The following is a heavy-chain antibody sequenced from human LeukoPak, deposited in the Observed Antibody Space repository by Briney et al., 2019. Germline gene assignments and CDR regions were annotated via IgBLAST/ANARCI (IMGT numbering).Heavy chain of an antibody. J-gene: IGHJ4*02. D-gene: IGHD6-19*01. CDR1: GYRFTSYG. CDR3: ARDQGYTSEWLDY. V-gene: IGHV1-18*01. Sequence: GASVKVSCKASGYRFTSYGITWVRQAPGQGLEWMGWISAYNGNTNYAQKVQGRVTLTTDTSTSTAYMELRSLRSDDTAVYYCARDQGYTSEWLDYWGQGTLVTVSS. CDR2: ISAYNGNT.